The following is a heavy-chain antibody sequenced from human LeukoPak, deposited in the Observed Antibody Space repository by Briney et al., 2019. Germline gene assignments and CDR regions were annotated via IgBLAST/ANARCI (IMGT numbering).Heavy chain of an antibody. CDR3: ARDADDYDAFDI. Sequence: GASVKVSCKASGYTFTGYYMHWVRQAPGQGLERKGWINPNSGGTNYAQKFQGRVTMTRDTSISTAYMELSRLRSDDRAVYYCARDADDYDAFDIWGQGTMVTVSS. J-gene: IGHJ3*02. D-gene: IGHD3-16*01. V-gene: IGHV1-2*02. CDR2: INPNSGGT. CDR1: GYTFTGYY.